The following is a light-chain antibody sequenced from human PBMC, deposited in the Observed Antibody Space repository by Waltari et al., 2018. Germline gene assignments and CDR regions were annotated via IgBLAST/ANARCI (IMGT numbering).Light chain of an antibody. CDR3: SSYAGSNNVV. CDR2: RVS. V-gene: IGLV2-8*01. J-gene: IGLJ2*01. Sequence: QSALTQPPSASGSPGQSVTISCTGTSSDVGRYNYVSWYQQHPGKAPKLVIYRVSERPSGVPARLSGSKSGNTASLTVSGLQAEDEADYYCSSYAGSNNVVFGGGTKLTVL. CDR1: SSDVGRYNY.